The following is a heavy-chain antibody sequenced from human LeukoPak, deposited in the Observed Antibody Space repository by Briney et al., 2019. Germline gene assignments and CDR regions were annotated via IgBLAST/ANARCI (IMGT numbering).Heavy chain of an antibody. CDR3: ASPYCSSTTCYPRTFHH. D-gene: IGHD2-2*01. CDR2: IKQDGSEK. J-gene: IGHJ1*01. Sequence: GGSLRLSCAASGFTFSSNWMSWVRQAPGKGLEWVANIKQDGSEKYYVDSVKGRFTISRDNVKNSLYLQMNSLRAEDTAVYYCASPYCSSTTCYPRTFHHWGQGTLVTVSS. V-gene: IGHV3-7*01. CDR1: GFTFSSNW.